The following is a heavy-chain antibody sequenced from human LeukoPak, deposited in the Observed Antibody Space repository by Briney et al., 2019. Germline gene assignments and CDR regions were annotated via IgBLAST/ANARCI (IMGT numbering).Heavy chain of an antibody. V-gene: IGHV1-18*04. J-gene: IGHJ3*02. CDR3: VRDSRWLQLRTYDAFDI. CDR1: GYTFVNFA. CDR2: ISGYDGTT. Sequence: ASVKVSCKPSGYTFVNFAISWVRQAPGPGLEWMGWISGYDGTTKYAERFRDRVTVTTDTSATTAYLDLRSLRSDDTAVYYCVRDSRWLQLRTYDAFDIWGQGSMVIVSS. D-gene: IGHD5-24*01.